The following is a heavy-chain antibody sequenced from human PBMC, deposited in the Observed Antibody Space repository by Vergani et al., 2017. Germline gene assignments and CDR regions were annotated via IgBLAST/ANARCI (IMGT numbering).Heavy chain of an antibody. CDR1: GGSFSGYY. CDR3: ARSFTGSLGASVYSSSWYPEYHYYYYMDV. Sequence: QVQLQQWGAGLLKPSETLSLTCAVYGGSFSGYYWSWIRQPPGKGLEWIGEINHSGSTNYNPSLKSRVTISVDTSKNQFSLKLSSVTAADTAVYYWARSFTGSLGASVYSSSWYPEYHYYYYMDVWGKGTTVTVSS. D-gene: IGHD6-13*01. J-gene: IGHJ6*03. V-gene: IGHV4-34*01. CDR2: INHSGST.